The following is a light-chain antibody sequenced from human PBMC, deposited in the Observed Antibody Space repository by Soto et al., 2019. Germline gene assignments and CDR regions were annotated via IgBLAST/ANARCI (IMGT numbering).Light chain of an antibody. V-gene: IGLV2-14*01. Sequence: QSALTQPASVSGSPGQSITISCTGTSSDVGGYNYVSWYQQHPGKAPKLMIYEVSNRPSGVSNRFSGSKSGNTASLTISGRQAADEEDYYCSSYTSSSTLGVFGGGTKLTVL. CDR2: EVS. CDR1: SSDVGGYNY. J-gene: IGLJ3*02. CDR3: SSYTSSSTLGV.